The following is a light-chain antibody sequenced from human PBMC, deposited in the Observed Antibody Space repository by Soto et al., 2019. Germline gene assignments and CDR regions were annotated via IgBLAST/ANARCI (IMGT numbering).Light chain of an antibody. Sequence: AIRMTQSPSSLSASTGDRVTITCRASQGISSYLAWYQQKPGKAPKLLIYAASTLQSGVPSRFSGSGSGTDFTLTIICLQSEDFATYYCQQYYSYQLTFGGGTKVDIK. CDR2: AAS. J-gene: IGKJ4*01. CDR1: QGISSY. CDR3: QQYYSYQLT. V-gene: IGKV1-8*01.